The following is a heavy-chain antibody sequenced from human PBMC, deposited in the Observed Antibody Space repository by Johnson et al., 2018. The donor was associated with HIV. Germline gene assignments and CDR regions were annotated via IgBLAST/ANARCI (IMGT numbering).Heavy chain of an antibody. CDR3: TTAIFGVIVHAFDI. J-gene: IGHJ3*02. CDR2: IESKADGGAA. Sequence: EQLVEYGGGLVKPGGSLRLSCAASGFTFSHAWMSWVRQAPGKGLEWVGHIESKADGGAADYAAPLEGRFTISRDDSKSTLYLQMNSLKTEDTAVYYCTTAIFGVIVHAFDIWGQGTMVTVSS. CDR1: GFTFSHAW. V-gene: IGHV3-15*04. D-gene: IGHD3-3*01.